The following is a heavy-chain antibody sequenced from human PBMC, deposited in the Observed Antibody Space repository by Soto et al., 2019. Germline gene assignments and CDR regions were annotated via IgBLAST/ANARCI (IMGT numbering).Heavy chain of an antibody. D-gene: IGHD2-2*01. CDR3: ARSFPVPAAIGTY. Sequence: QVQLVESGGGVVQPGRSLRLSCAASGFTFSSYGMHWVRQAPGKGLEWVAVIWYDGSNKYYADSVKGRFTISRDNSKNTLYLQMNSLSAEDTAVYYCARSFPVPAAIGTYWGQGTLVTVSS. V-gene: IGHV3-33*01. CDR2: IWYDGSNK. J-gene: IGHJ4*02. CDR1: GFTFSSYG.